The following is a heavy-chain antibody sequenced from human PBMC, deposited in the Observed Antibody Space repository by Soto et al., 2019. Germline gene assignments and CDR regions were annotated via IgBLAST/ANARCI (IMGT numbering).Heavy chain of an antibody. CDR3: ARGYSSGPLDY. CDR1: GGSISSYY. D-gene: IGHD6-19*01. CDR2: IYYSGST. Sequence: SETLSLTCTVSGGSISSYYWSWIRQPPGKGLEWIGYIYYSGSTNYNPSLKSRVTISVDTSKNQFSLKLSSVTAADTAVYYCARGYSSGPLDYWGQGTLVTVSS. V-gene: IGHV4-59*01. J-gene: IGHJ4*02.